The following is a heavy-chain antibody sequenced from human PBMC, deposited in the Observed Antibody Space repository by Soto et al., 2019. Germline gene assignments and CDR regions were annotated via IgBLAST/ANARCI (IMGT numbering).Heavy chain of an antibody. CDR3: ARLGAAAKGVVPARTWFDP. V-gene: IGHV5-51*01. J-gene: IGHJ5*02. Sequence: GESLKISCKGSGYSFTSYWIGWVRQMPGKGLEWMGIIYPGDSDTRYSPSFQGQVTISADKSISTAYLQWSSLKASDTAMYYCARLGAAAKGVVPARTWFDPWGQGTLVTVSS. CDR2: IYPGDSDT. CDR1: GYSFTSYW. D-gene: IGHD2-2*01.